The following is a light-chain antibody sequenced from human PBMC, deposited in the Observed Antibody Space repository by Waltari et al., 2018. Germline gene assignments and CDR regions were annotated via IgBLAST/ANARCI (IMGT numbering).Light chain of an antibody. CDR3: AAWDDSLSGRV. V-gene: IGLV1-47*01. CDR2: RNN. J-gene: IGLJ3*02. CDR1: RSNIGSNY. Sequence: QSVLTQPPSASGTPGQRVTISCSGSRSNIGSNYVYWYQQLPGTAPKLLVFRNNQPPSGVPDRFSGSKSGTSASLAISGLRSEDEADYYCAAWDDSLSGRVFGGGTKVTVL.